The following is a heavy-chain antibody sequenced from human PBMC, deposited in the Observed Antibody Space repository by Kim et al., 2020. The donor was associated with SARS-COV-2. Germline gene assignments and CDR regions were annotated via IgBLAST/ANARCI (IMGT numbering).Heavy chain of an antibody. CDR2: LSGSGGST. J-gene: IGHJ6*02. CDR3: AKGHWYYDFWSGSPMYYYDHVMDG. V-gene: IGHV3-23*01. D-gene: IGHD3-3*01. Sequence: GGSLRLSCAASGFTFSSYAMSWVRQAPGKGLEWVSALSGSGGSTYYADSVKGRFTISSDNSKNTLYLQMNSPRAENTAVYYCAKGHWYYDFWSGSPMYYYDHVMDGWRHGTTVTVSS. CDR1: GFTFSSYA.